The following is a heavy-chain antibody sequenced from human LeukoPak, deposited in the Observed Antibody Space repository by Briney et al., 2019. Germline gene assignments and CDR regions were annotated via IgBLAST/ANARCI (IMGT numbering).Heavy chain of an antibody. CDR3: ARVGATPVDAFDI. Sequence: ASVKLSCTASGGTFSRYAISWVRQAPGQGLEWMGWISAYNGNTNYAQKLQGRVTMTTDTTTSTAYMELRSLRSDETAVYYCARVGATPVDAFDIWGQGTMVTVSS. D-gene: IGHD1-26*01. V-gene: IGHV1-18*01. CDR1: GGTFSRYA. J-gene: IGHJ3*02. CDR2: ISAYNGNT.